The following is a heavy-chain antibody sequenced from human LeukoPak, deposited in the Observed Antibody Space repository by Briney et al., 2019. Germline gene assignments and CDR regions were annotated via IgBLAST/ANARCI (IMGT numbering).Heavy chain of an antibody. J-gene: IGHJ4*02. CDR1: EFIVSINY. V-gene: IGHV3-69-1*01. CDR2: ISSSSTI. D-gene: IGHD6-19*01. CDR3: ARDWRQWLVPADPFDY. Sequence: GGSLRLSCAASEFIVSINYMTWVRQAPGKGLEWVSYISSSSTIYNADSVKGRFTISRDNAKNSLYLQMNSLRAEDTAVYYCARDWRQWLVPADPFDYWGQGTLVTVSS.